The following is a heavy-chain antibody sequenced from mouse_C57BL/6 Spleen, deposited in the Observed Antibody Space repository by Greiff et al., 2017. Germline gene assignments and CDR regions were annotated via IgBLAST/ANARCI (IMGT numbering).Heavy chain of an antibody. J-gene: IGHJ4*01. CDR3: AREAQATPYYAMDY. CDR2: IGPNSGGT. Sequence: VQLQQPGAELVKPGASVKLSCKASGYTFTSYWMHWVKQRPGRGLEWIGRIGPNSGGTKYNEKFKSKATLTVDKPSSTAYMQLSSLTSEDSAVYYCAREAQATPYYAMDYWGQGTSVTVSS. V-gene: IGHV1-72*01. D-gene: IGHD3-2*02. CDR1: GYTFTSYW.